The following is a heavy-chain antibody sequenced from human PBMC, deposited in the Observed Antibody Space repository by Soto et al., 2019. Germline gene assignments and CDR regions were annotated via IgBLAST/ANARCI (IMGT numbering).Heavy chain of an antibody. CDR1: CGYIRSADW. Sequence: QGQLQESGPGLVKPSGTLSLTCAVSCGYIRSADWWTWVRQPPGKGLEWIGAIYHSGTTNYNPSVMSRVSISVDKAKSQFSLRLDSVTAADTAVYYCARSDCYGVCRGKWLDPLGQGILVTIAS. CDR2: IYHSGTT. CDR3: ARSDCYGVCRGKWLDP. V-gene: IGHV4-4*02. J-gene: IGHJ5*02. D-gene: IGHD2-21*02.